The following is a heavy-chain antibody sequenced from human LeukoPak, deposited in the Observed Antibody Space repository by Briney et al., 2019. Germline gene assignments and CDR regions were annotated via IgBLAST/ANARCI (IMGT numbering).Heavy chain of an antibody. D-gene: IGHD5-18*01. V-gene: IGHV4-34*01. Sequence: SETLSLTCAVYGGSFSGYYWSWIRQPPGKGLEWIGEINHSGSTNYNPSLKSRVTISVDTSKNQFSLKLSSVTAADTAVYYYARAFSYGYSPSDYWGQGTLVTVSS. J-gene: IGHJ4*02. CDR1: GGSFSGYY. CDR2: INHSGST. CDR3: ARAFSYGYSPSDY.